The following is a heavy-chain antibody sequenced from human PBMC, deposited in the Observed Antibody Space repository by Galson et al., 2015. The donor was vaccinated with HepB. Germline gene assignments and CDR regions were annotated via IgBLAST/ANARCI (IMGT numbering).Heavy chain of an antibody. Sequence: ETLSLTCTVSGGSISSSSYYWGWIRQPPGKGLEWIGSIYHSGSTYYNPSLKSRVTISVDTSKNQFSLKLSSVTAADTAVYYCAREQQYSSGWYSGQGYRGQGTLVTVSS. J-gene: IGHJ4*02. V-gene: IGHV4-39*07. D-gene: IGHD6-19*01. CDR2: IYHSGST. CDR3: AREQQYSSGWYSGQGY. CDR1: GGSISSSSYY.